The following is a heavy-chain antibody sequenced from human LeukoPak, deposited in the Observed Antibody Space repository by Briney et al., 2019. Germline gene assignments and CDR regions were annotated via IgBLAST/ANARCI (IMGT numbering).Heavy chain of an antibody. CDR1: WDSVSSNSAA. J-gene: IGHJ5*02. V-gene: IGHV6-1*01. CDR2: TYYRSKWHN. CDR3: TRDPPGWP. D-gene: IGHD2-15*01. Sequence: SQTLSLTCAISWDSVSSNSAAWNWIRQSPSRGVEWLGRTYYRSKWHNEYAVSVKGRITVNPDTSKNQFTLQLNSVTPDDSAVYYCTRDPPGWPWGQGTLVTVSS.